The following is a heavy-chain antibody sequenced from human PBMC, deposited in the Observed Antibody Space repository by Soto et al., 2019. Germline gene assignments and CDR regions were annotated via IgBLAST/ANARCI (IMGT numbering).Heavy chain of an antibody. Sequence: QVHLVESGGGVVQPGRSLRLSCAASGFTFSSDGMHWVRQAPGKGLEWVAAISSDGSNKYHADSVKGRFTISRDNSKNTLYLQMSTLRAEDTAVYHCAAAGYCTNGVCMGYWGQGTLVTVSS. CDR2: ISSDGSNK. D-gene: IGHD2-8*01. CDR1: GFTFSSDG. V-gene: IGHV3-30*03. CDR3: AAAGYCTNGVCMGY. J-gene: IGHJ4*02.